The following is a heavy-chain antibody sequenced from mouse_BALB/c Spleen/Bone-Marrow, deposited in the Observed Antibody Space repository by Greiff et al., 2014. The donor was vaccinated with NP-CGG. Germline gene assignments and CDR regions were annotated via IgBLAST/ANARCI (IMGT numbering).Heavy chain of an antibody. CDR1: GYSITSGYS. D-gene: IGHD1-1*01. CDR2: IHYSGST. J-gene: IGHJ2*01. Sequence: VQLKESGPDLVKPSQSLSLTCTVTGYSITSGYSCHWIRQFPGNKLEWMGYIHYSGSTNYNPSLKSRISITRDTSKNQFFLQLKSVTTEDTATYYCARIYYGSSYDYWGQGTTLTVSS. CDR3: ARIYYGSSYDY. V-gene: IGHV3-1*02.